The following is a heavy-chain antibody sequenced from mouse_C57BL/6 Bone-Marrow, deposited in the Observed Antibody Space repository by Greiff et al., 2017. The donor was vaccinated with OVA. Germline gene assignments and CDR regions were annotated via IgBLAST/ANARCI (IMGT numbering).Heavy chain of an antibody. J-gene: IGHJ1*03. Sequence: VQLQQSGPELVKPGASVKISCKASGYTFTDYYMNWVKQSHGKSLEWIGDINPNNGGTSYNQKFKGKATLTVDKSSSTAYMELRSLTSEDSAVYYCAHYYGRSYWYFDVWGTGTTVTVSS. CDR2: INPNNGGT. CDR1: GYTFTDYY. D-gene: IGHD1-1*01. V-gene: IGHV1-26*01. CDR3: AHYYGRSYWYFDV.